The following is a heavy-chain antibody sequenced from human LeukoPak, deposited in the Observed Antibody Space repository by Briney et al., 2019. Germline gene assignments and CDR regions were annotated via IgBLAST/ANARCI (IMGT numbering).Heavy chain of an antibody. CDR3: ARATEGYSTSVVYMDV. D-gene: IGHD6-6*01. CDR1: DGSFVDYH. V-gene: IGHV4-34*01. J-gene: IGHJ6*03. Sequence: SETLSLTCAVYDGSFVDYHWTWIRQPPGQGLEWVGEINHSGSTRYSPSLKSRVTISVDTPKNQFSLKLSSVTAADTAVYYCARATEGYSTSVVYMDVWGKGTTVTVSS. CDR2: INHSGST.